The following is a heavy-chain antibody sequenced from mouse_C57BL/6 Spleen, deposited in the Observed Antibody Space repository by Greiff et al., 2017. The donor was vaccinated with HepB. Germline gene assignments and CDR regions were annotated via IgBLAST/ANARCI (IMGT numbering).Heavy chain of an antibody. CDR2: ISDGGSYT. D-gene: IGHD1-1*01. CDR1: GFTFSSYA. V-gene: IGHV5-4*01. CDR3: ARDPGHYYYGSSYFDY. Sequence: EVQVVESGGGLVKPGGSLKLSCAASGFTFSSYAMSWVRQTPEKRLEWVATISDGGSYTYYPDNVKGRFTISRDNAKNNLYLQMSHLKSEDTAMYYCARDPGHYYYGSSYFDYWGQGTTLTVSS. J-gene: IGHJ2*01.